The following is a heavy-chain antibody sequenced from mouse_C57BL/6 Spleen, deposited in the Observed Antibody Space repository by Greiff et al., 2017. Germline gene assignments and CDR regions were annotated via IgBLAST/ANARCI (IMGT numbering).Heavy chain of an antibody. CDR3: AREGVVTTVVEYYFDD. CDR1: GYTFTSYW. D-gene: IGHD1-1*01. Sequence: QVQLQQPGAELVRPGSSVKLSCTASGYTFTSYWMHWVKQRPIQGLEWIGNIDPSDSVTHYNQKFKDKATLTVDKSSSTACMQISSLTSEDSAVDYFAREGVVTTVVEYYFDDWGQGTTLTVSS. CDR2: IDPSDSVT. V-gene: IGHV1-52*01. J-gene: IGHJ2*01.